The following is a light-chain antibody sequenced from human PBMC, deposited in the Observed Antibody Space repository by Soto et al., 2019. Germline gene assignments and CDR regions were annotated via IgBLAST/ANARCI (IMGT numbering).Light chain of an antibody. Sequence: LAHPASVSGSPGQLNTISYTRTRSDLGGYNYVCSYKQHSGKAPHLMIYEVTNRPSGVSDRFSGSKSVNTASLTISGLQAEDEADYYCSSYTSSSTLYVFGTGTKVTVL. CDR3: SSYTSSSTLYV. CDR1: RSDLGGYNY. CDR2: EVT. V-gene: IGLV2-14*01. J-gene: IGLJ1*01.